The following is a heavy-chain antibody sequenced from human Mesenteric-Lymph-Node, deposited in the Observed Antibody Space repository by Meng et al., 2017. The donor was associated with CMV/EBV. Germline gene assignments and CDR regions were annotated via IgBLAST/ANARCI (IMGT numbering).Heavy chain of an antibody. CDR1: GGSFSGYY. CDR2: INHSGST. J-gene: IGHJ4*02. D-gene: IGHD3-22*01. V-gene: IGHV4-34*01. CDR3: ARVGNYYDSSGYYG. Sequence: SETLSLTCAVYGGSFSGYYWSWIRQPPGKGLEWIGEINHSGSTNYNPSLKSRVTISVDTSKNQFSLKLSSVTAADTAVYYCARVGNYYDSSGYYGWGQGTLVTVSS.